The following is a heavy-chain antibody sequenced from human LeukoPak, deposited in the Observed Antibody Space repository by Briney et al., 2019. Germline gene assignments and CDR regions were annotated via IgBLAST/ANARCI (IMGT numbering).Heavy chain of an antibody. CDR2: ISSSSSYI. Sequence: GGSLRLSCAASGFTFSSYSMNWVRQAPGKGLEWVSSISSSSSYIYYADSVKGRFTISRDNAKNSLYLQMNSLRAEDTAVHYCARDPGIAVARGAFDIWGQGTMVTVSS. V-gene: IGHV3-21*01. CDR3: ARDPGIAVARGAFDI. D-gene: IGHD6-19*01. J-gene: IGHJ3*02. CDR1: GFTFSSYS.